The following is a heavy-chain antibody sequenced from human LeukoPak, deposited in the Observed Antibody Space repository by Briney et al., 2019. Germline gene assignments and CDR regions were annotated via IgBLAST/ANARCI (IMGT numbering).Heavy chain of an antibody. CDR2: INHSGST. CDR3: AVYYYGSGSYYS. Sequence: IPSETLSLTCAVYGGSFSGYYWSWIRQPPGKGLEWIGEINHSGSTNYNPSLKSRVTISVDTSKNQFSLKLSSVTAADTAVYYCAVYYYGSGSYYSWGQGTLVTVSS. CDR1: GGSFSGYY. J-gene: IGHJ4*02. D-gene: IGHD3-10*01. V-gene: IGHV4-34*01.